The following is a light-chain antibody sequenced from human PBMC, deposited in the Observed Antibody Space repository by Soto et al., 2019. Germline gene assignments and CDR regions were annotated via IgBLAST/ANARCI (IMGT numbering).Light chain of an antibody. CDR2: DAS. CDR1: QSVGSSF. J-gene: IGKJ5*01. V-gene: IGKV3-11*01. CDR3: QQRSNWLIT. Sequence: EIVLTQSPATLSLSPGERAALSCRASQSVGSSFLAWYQQKPGQAPRLLIYDASNRATGIPARFSGSGSGTDFTLTISSLEPEDFAVYYCQQRSNWLITFGQGTRLE.